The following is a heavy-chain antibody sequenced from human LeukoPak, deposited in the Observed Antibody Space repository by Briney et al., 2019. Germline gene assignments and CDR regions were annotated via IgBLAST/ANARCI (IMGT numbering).Heavy chain of an antibody. J-gene: IGHJ4*02. V-gene: IGHV3-7*01. D-gene: IGHD3-16*01. CDR2: IKHNGDEL. Sequence: GGSLRLSCAASGFTVSSYWMTWVRQAPGKGLEWVANIKHNGDELNYVDSVEDRFTISRDNAKNSLYLHMTDLRAEDTAVYYCARELRTFDSWGQGTLVTVSS. CDR1: GFTVSSYW. CDR3: ARELRTFDS.